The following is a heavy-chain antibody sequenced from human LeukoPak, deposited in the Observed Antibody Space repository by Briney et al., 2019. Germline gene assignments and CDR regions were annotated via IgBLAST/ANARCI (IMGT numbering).Heavy chain of an antibody. D-gene: IGHD6-25*01. Sequence: PGGSLRLSCAASGIAFSSYGMHWVRQAPGKGLEWVAFIRYDGSNKYYADSVKGRFTITRDNSKNPLYLQMNSLRAEDTAVYYCAKQGRIAASKAYVDDAFDIWGQGTMVTVSS. CDR1: GIAFSSYG. V-gene: IGHV3-30*02. CDR2: IRYDGSNK. J-gene: IGHJ3*02. CDR3: AKQGRIAASKAYVDDAFDI.